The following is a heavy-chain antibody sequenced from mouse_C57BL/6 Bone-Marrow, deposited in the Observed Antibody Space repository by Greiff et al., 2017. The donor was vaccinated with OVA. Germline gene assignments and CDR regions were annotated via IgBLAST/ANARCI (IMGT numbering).Heavy chain of an antibody. J-gene: IGHJ3*01. V-gene: IGHV14-2*01. CDR1: GFNINDYY. CDR3: ARGFAY. CDR2: IDPEGGET. Sequence: VQLQQPGAELVKPGASVKLSCTASGFNINDYYMHWVKQRTEQGLEWIGRIDPEGGETKYAAKFQGKATITADTSSNTAYLQLSSLASEDTAVYYCARGFAYWGQGTLVTVSA.